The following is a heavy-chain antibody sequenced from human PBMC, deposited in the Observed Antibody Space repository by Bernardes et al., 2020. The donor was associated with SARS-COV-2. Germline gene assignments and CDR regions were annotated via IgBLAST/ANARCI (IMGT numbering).Heavy chain of an antibody. D-gene: IGHD6-13*01. CDR1: GFTFSSYG. V-gene: IGHV3-33*08. CDR2: IWYDGSNK. J-gene: IGHJ4*02. Sequence: GGSLRLSCAASGFTFSSYGMHWVRQAPGKGLEWVAVIWYDGSNKYYADSVKGRFTISRDNSKNTLYLQMNSLRAEDTAVYYCARDLSSIAAAGLFDYWGQGTLVTVSS. CDR3: ARDLSSIAAAGLFDY.